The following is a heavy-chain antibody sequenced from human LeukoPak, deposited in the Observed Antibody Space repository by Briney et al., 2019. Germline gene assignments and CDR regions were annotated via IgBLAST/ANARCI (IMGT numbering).Heavy chain of an antibody. V-gene: IGHV3-30-3*01. CDR2: ISFDGSNK. J-gene: IGHJ5*02. CDR1: GFTFSSYA. CDR3: ARDPHPRRDYQMGCCWFDP. Sequence: GGSLRLSCAASGFTFSSYAMHWVRQAPGKGLEWVAVISFDGSNKYYADSVKGRFTISRDNSKNTLYLQMNSLRAEDTAVYYCARDPHPRRDYQMGCCWFDPWGQGTLVTVSS. D-gene: IGHD4-17*01.